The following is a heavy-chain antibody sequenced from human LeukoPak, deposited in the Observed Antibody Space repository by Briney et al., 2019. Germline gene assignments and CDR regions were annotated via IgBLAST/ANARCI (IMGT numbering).Heavy chain of an antibody. CDR3: ARFSVGGTYYPNY. Sequence: RGGSLQISCQGSGSTFTSSWIGWVRQLPGKGLEWMGIIYPGDSDTRYSPSFQGQVTISADKSISTAYLQWSSLKASDTAMYYCARFSVGGTYYPNYWGQGTLVSVSS. J-gene: IGHJ4*02. D-gene: IGHD1-26*01. V-gene: IGHV5-51*01. CDR1: GSTFTSSW. CDR2: IYPGDSDT.